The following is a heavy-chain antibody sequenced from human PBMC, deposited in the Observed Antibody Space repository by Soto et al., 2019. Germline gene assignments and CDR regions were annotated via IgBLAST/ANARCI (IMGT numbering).Heavy chain of an antibody. CDR2: INPNSGGT. J-gene: IGHJ6*02. Sequence: QVQLVQSGAEVKKPGASVKVSCKASGYTFTGYYMHWVRQAPGQGLEWMGWINPNSGGTNYAQKSQGWVTMTRDTSISTAYMELSRLRSDDTAVYYCARDSSGWSAPYYYYGLDVWGQGTTVTVSS. CDR3: ARDSSGWSAPYYYYGLDV. D-gene: IGHD6-19*01. V-gene: IGHV1-2*04. CDR1: GYTFTGYY.